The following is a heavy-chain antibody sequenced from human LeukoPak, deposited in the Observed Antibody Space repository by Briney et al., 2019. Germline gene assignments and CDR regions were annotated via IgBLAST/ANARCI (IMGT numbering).Heavy chain of an antibody. J-gene: IGHJ4*02. Sequence: GGSLRLSCTASGFTFSDHAMTWVRQAPGKGPEWVRFVRSKAYGGTTEYAASVKGRFTISRDDSKSIAYLQMNSLKTEDTAVYYCTRTSRGWFANSYFDYWGQRTLVTVSS. V-gene: IGHV3-49*04. CDR1: GFTFSDHA. D-gene: IGHD3-10*01. CDR3: TRTSRGWFANSYFDY. CDR2: VRSKAYGGTT.